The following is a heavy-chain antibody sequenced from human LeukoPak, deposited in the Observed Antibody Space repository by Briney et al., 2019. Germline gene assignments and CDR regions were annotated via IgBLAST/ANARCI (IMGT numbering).Heavy chain of an antibody. CDR1: GFTFDDYA. Sequence: SLRLSCAAPGFTFDDYAMHWVRQAPGKGLEWVSGISWNSGSIGYADSVKGRFTISRDNAKNSLYLQMNSLRAGDTALYYCAKADSSGYYYYGMDVWGQGTTVTVSS. D-gene: IGHD3-22*01. V-gene: IGHV3-9*01. CDR3: AKADSSGYYYYGMDV. J-gene: IGHJ6*02. CDR2: ISWNSGSI.